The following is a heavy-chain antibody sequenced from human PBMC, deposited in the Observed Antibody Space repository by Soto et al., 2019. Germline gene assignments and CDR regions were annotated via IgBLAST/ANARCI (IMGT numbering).Heavy chain of an antibody. Sequence: QVQLQESGPGLVKPSGTLSLTCGVSNGSMSNSNLWSWVRQPPGQGLEWIGAIHPSGSTNFNPSLQGRVSLSIDKSKTRFSLTLSSVTAADTAVYFCARVLVVTLLRESIGDSYYMDVWGKGTTVTVAS. CDR2: IHPSGST. CDR3: ARVLVVTLLRESIGDSYYMDV. CDR1: NGSMSNSNL. D-gene: IGHD2-15*01. V-gene: IGHV4-4*02. J-gene: IGHJ6*03.